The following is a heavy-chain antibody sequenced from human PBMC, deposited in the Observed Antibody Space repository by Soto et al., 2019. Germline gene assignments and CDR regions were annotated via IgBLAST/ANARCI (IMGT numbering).Heavy chain of an antibody. V-gene: IGHV1-18*01. CDR1: GYTFTNYG. CDR2: INPYNGNT. J-gene: IGHJ5*02. CDR3: TRTKHGDSVAT. Sequence: QVQLVQSGGEVKKPGASVKVSCKTSGYTFTNYGISWVRQAPGQGLEWMGWINPYNGNTNYAQNLQGRLTMTTDTSPTPAYMELRSLTSDDTALYYCTRTKHGDSVATWGQGTLVTVSS. D-gene: IGHD3-10*01.